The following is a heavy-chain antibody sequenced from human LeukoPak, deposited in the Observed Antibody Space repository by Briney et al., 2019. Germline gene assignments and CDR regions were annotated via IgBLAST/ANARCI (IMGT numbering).Heavy chain of an antibody. CDR3: ASYPRYHNATPFDY. V-gene: IGHV1-2*02. CDR2: INPNTGGT. Sequence: ASVKVSCKASGYSFTGQDMHWVRQAPGQGLEWMGLINPNTGGTNYAQKFQGRVTITRDTTISAAFMELSRLTSDDTAVYYCASYPRYHNATPFDYWGQGTLVTVSS. CDR1: GYSFTGQD. D-gene: IGHD1-14*01. J-gene: IGHJ4*02.